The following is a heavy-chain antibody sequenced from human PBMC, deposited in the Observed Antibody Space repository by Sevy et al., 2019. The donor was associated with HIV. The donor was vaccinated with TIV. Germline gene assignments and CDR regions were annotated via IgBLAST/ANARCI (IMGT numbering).Heavy chain of an antibody. CDR2: IKSKTDGGTT. CDR1: GFTFSNAW. Sequence: GESLKISCAASGFTFSNAWMSWVRQAPGKGLEWVGRIKSKTDGGTTDYAAPVKGGFTISTDESKNTLYLQMNSLKTDDTAVYYCTTDTGISDYDFWSGRDDTFDNWGQGTMVTVSS. D-gene: IGHD3-3*01. CDR3: TTDTGISDYDFWSGRDDTFDN. V-gene: IGHV3-15*01. J-gene: IGHJ3*02.